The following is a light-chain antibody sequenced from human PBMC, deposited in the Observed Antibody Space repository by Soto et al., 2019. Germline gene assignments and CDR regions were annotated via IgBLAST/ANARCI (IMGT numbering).Light chain of an antibody. CDR1: SSDIGGYNY. CDR3: TSYTRSSPYV. CDR2: GVT. J-gene: IGLJ1*01. V-gene: IGLV2-14*01. Sequence: QSALTQPASVSESPGQSITIACAGTSSDIGGYNYVSWYLQHPDKAPKLMIYGVTNRPSGVSDRFSGSKSGNTASLTISGLQDEDEADYSCTSYTRSSPYVFGTGTKLTVL.